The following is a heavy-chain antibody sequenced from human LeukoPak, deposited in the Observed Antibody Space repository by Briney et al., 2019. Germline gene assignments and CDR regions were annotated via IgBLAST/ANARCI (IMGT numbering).Heavy chain of an antibody. CDR3: ARVGTIFGVALFDY. CDR2: INAGNGNT. V-gene: IGHV1-3*03. CDR1: GYTFTSYA. J-gene: IGHJ4*02. Sequence: GASVKVSCKASGYTFTSYAMHWVRQAPGQRLEWMGWINAGNGNTKYSQEFQGRVTITRDTSAGTAYMELSSLRSEDMAVYYCARVGTIFGVALFDYWGQGTLVTVSS. D-gene: IGHD3-3*01.